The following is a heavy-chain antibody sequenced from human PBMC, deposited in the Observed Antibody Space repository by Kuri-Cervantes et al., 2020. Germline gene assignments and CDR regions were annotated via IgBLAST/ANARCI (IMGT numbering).Heavy chain of an antibody. Sequence: GESLKISCAASGFTFSSYGMNWVRQAPGKGLEWVSYISSSSSTIYYADSVKGRFTISRDNAKNSLYLQMNSLRAEDTAVYYCARGGLGRDGYNFLYWGQGTLVTVSS. CDR1: GFTFSSYG. CDR2: ISSSSSTI. V-gene: IGHV3-48*04. D-gene: IGHD5-24*01. CDR3: ARGGLGRDGYNFLY. J-gene: IGHJ4*02.